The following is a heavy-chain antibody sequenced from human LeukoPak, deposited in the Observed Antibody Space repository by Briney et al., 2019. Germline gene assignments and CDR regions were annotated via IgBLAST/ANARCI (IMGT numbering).Heavy chain of an antibody. CDR2: IYTSGST. J-gene: IGHJ4*02. Sequence: SETLSLTCTVSGGSISSGSYYWSWIRQPAGKGLEWIGRIYTSGSTNYNPSLKSRVTISVDTSKNQFSLKLSSVTAADTAVYYCARAGGYYSNSFDYWGQGTLATVSS. D-gene: IGHD4-11*01. CDR1: GGSISSGSYY. CDR3: ARAGGYYSNSFDY. V-gene: IGHV4-61*02.